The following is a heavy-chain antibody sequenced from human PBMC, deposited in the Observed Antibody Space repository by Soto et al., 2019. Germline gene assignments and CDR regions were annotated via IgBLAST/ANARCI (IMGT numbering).Heavy chain of an antibody. Sequence: PWGSLRLCCAASRFTFSDYYMIWSRQAPGKGLEWVSYISSSGTGIYYGDSVKGRFTIARDNAKNSLYLQMNGLRAEDTAVYYCARAYSDAFDIWGQGTMVTVSS. CDR2: ISSSGTGI. CDR1: RFTFSDYY. J-gene: IGHJ3*02. V-gene: IGHV3-11*01. D-gene: IGHD2-15*01. CDR3: ARAYSDAFDI.